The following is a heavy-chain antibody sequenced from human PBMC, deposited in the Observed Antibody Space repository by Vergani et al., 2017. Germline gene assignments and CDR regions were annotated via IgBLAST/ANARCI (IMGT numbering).Heavy chain of an antibody. J-gene: IGHJ4*02. Sequence: QVQLVESGGGVVQPGRSLRLSCAASGFTFSSYGMHWVRQAPGKGLEWVAVISYDGSNKYYADSVKGRFTISRDNSKNTLYLQMNSLRAEDTAVYYCATSPARWLQDWGQGTLVTVSS. V-gene: IGHV3-30*03. CDR2: ISYDGSNK. CDR3: ATSPARWLQD. CDR1: GFTFSSYG. D-gene: IGHD5-24*01.